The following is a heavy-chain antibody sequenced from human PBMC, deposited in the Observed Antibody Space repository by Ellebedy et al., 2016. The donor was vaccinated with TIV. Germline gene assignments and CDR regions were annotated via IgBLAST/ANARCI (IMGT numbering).Heavy chain of an antibody. D-gene: IGHD6-19*01. J-gene: IGHJ4*02. V-gene: IGHV3-72*01. CDR2: TRNNAKSFTT. CDR1: GFTFNDHY. CDR3: ARGGSSSGWRSIDC. Sequence: PGGSLRLSCAVSGFTFNDHYMDWVRQAPGKGLEWVGRTRNNAKSFTTEYAASVKGRFTISRDDSKNSLYLQMNSLKIEDTAVYYCARGGSSSGWRSIDCWGQGTLVTVSS.